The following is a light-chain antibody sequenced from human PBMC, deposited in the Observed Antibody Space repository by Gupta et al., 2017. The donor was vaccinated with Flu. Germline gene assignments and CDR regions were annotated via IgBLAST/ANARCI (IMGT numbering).Light chain of an antibody. J-gene: IGLJ3*02. CDR3: FSAADNNLV. V-gene: IGLV3-27*01. CDR1: VLTRKY. CDR2: KNT. Sequence: SYELTQPSSVSVSPGQTARITCSGDVLTRKYVRWFQQRPGQAPVLVIYKNTERPSGVPELFSGSSSGTTVTLTISGAQVEDDADYYCFSAADNNLVFGGGTKLTVL.